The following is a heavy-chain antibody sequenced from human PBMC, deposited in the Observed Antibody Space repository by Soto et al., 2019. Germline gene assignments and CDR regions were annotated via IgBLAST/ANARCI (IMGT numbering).Heavy chain of an antibody. CDR2: IIPIFGTA. CDR1: GGTFSSYA. J-gene: IGHJ3*02. CDR3: ARVRGCGGDCYSNDAFDI. Sequence: ASVKVTCKASGGTFSSYAISWVRQAPGQGLEWMGGIIPIFGTANYAQKFQGRVTITADESTSTAYMELSSLRSEDTAVYYCARVRGCGGDCYSNDAFDIWGQGTMVTVS. D-gene: IGHD2-21*02. V-gene: IGHV1-69*13.